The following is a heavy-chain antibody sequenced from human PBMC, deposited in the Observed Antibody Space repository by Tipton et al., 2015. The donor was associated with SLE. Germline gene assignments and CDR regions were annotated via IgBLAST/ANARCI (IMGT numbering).Heavy chain of an antibody. D-gene: IGHD2-21*01. CDR2: IIPIFGTA. Sequence: QSGPEVKKPGSSVKVSCKASGGTFSSYAISWVRQAPGQGLEWMGGIIPIFGTANYAQKFQGRVTITADKSTSTAYMELSSLRSEDTAVYYCARGPAYCGGDCYAFWGQGTLVTVSS. V-gene: IGHV1-69*06. J-gene: IGHJ4*02. CDR1: GGTFSSYA. CDR3: ARGPAYCGGDCYAF.